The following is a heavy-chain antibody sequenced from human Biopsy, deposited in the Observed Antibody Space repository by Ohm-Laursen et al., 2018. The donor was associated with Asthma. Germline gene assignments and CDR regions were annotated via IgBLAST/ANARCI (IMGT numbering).Heavy chain of an antibody. V-gene: IGHV4-30-4*01. CDR1: GGSIGAGDYY. CDR3: ARASLAARANWFDP. D-gene: IGHD6-6*01. J-gene: IGHJ5*02. CDR2: IYYSGST. Sequence: PSETLSLTCSVSGGSIGAGDYYWSWIRQPPGKGLEWIGYIYYSGSTSHNPSLTSRLTISVDTSKNQFSLKLTSVTAADTAVYYCARASLAARANWFDPWGQGTLVSVSS.